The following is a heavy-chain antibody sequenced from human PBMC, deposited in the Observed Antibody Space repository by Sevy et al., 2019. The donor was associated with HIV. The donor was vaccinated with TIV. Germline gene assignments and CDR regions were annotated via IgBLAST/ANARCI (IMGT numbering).Heavy chain of an antibody. Sequence: GGSLRLSCAASGFTFSSYSMNWVRQAPGKGLEWDSSISSSSSYIYYADSVKGRFTISRDNAKNSLYLQMNSLRAEETAVYYCARDRTVAVAGTSDYYYYYMDVWGKGTTVTVSS. CDR1: GFTFSSYS. CDR3: ARDRTVAVAGTSDYYYYYMDV. D-gene: IGHD6-19*01. J-gene: IGHJ6*03. V-gene: IGHV3-21*01. CDR2: ISSSSSYI.